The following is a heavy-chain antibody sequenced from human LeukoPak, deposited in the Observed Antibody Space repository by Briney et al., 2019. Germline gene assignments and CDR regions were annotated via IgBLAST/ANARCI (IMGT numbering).Heavy chain of an antibody. J-gene: IGHJ4*02. V-gene: IGHV3-23*01. D-gene: IGHD3-10*01. CDR2: ISDNGGET. CDR3: AKDSVPYYYGSGSYPDY. CDR1: GFTFTDYA. Sequence: PGGSLRLSCAASGFTFTDYAMSWVRQAPEKGLEWISTISDNGGETYYADSVKGRFAISRDNSKNTLFLQMNSLRAEGSAVYYCAKDSVPYYYGSGSYPDYWGQGTLVTVSS.